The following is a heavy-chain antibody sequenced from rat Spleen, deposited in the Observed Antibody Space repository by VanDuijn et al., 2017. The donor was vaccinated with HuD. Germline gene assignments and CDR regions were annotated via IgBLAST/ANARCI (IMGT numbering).Heavy chain of an antibody. Sequence: EVQLVESGGGLVQPGRSLKLSCAASGFTFSNYGMHWIRQAPTKGLEWVASISPSGGSTYYRDSVKGRFTISRDNAKSTLYRQMDSLRSEDTATYYCATLTTVATAYVMDAWGQGASVTVSS. CDR3: ATLTTVATAYVMDA. J-gene: IGHJ4*01. D-gene: IGHD1-3*01. CDR1: GFTFSNYG. CDR2: ISPSGGST. V-gene: IGHV5-19*01.